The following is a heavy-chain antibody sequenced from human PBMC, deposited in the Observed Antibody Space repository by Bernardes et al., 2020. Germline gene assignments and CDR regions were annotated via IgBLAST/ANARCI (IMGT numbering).Heavy chain of an antibody. D-gene: IGHD2-15*01. CDR2: INTNTGNP. V-gene: IGHV7-4-1*02. J-gene: IGHJ5*02. Sequence: ASMKDFCKASGYTFTSYAMTWVRQAPGQGLEWMGWINTNTGNPTYAQGFTGRFVFSLDTSVSTAYLQISSLKAEDTAVYYCARTERGSCYHWGQGTLVTGSA. CDR3: ARTERGSCYH. CDR1: GYTFTSYA.